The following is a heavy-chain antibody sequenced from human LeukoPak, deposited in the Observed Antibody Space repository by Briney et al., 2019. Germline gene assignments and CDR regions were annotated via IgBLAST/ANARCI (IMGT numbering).Heavy chain of an antibody. CDR3: AKSAYDYVWGSYRYFDY. D-gene: IGHD3-16*02. Sequence: GGSLRLSCAASGFTFSSYAMSWVRQAPGKGLEWVSAISGSGGSTYYADSVKGRFTISRDNSKNTLYLQMNSLRTEGTAVYFCAKSAYDYVWGSYRYFDYWGQGTLVTVSS. CDR1: GFTFSSYA. CDR2: ISGSGGST. V-gene: IGHV3-23*01. J-gene: IGHJ4*02.